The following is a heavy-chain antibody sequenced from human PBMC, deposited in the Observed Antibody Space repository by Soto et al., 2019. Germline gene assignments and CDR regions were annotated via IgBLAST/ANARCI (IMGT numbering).Heavy chain of an antibody. CDR3: ARDGYSITTSGYYYYGMDV. D-gene: IGHD6-13*01. J-gene: IGHJ6*02. Sequence: ASVKVSCKASGYTFTSYYMHWVRQDPGQGLVWMGIINPSGGSTSYAQKFQGRVTMTRDTSTSTVYMELSSLRSEDTAVYYCARDGYSITTSGYYYYGMDVWGQGTTVTV. V-gene: IGHV1-46*01. CDR2: INPSGGST. CDR1: GYTFTSYY.